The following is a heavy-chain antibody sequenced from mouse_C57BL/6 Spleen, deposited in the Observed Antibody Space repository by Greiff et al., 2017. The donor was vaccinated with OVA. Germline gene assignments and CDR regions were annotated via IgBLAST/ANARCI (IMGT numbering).Heavy chain of an antibody. CDR3: SRIYFVYWGFDV. CDR2: IDPSDSET. CDR1: GYTFTSYW. V-gene: IGHV1-52*01. D-gene: IGHD2-1*01. Sequence: QVQLKQPGAELVRPGSSVKLSCKASGYTFTSYWMHWVKQRPIQGLEWIGNIDPSDSETHYNQQFKDKATLTVDNSSSTAYMQLSILTSEVSAVYSCSRIYFVYWGFDVWGTGTTVTVSS. J-gene: IGHJ1*03.